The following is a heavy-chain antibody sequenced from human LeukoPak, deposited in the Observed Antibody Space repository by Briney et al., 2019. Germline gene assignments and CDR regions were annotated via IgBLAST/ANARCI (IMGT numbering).Heavy chain of an antibody. V-gene: IGHV4-38-2*02. J-gene: IGHJ4*02. D-gene: IGHD5-18*01. CDR2: IYHSGST. Sequence: SETLSLTCTVSGYSISSGYYWGWIRQPPGKGLEWIGSIYHSGSTYYNPSLKSRVTISVDTSKNQFSLKLSSVTAADTAVYYRARLGGYSYGYYFDYWGQGTLVTVSS. CDR1: GYSISSGYY. CDR3: ARLGGYSYGYYFDY.